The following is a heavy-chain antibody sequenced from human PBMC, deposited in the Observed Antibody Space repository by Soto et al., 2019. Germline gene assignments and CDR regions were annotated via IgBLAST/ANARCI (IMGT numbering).Heavy chain of an antibody. V-gene: IGHV1-18*01. CDR3: AARASYAGDWSGIGY. CDR2: ISAYNGNT. CDR1: GYTFTTYV. D-gene: IGHD2-21*02. J-gene: IGHJ4*02. Sequence: QVHLVQSGAEVKKPGASVKVSCKASGYTFTTYVITWVRQAPGQGLEWVGWISAYNGNTNYAQNLQGRVTKTTDTTSGKAYMELRSLRSDDTAVYYCAARASYAGDWSGIGYWGQGTLVTVSP.